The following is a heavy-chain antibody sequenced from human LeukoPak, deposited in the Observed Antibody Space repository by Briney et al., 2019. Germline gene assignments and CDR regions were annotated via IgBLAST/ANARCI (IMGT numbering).Heavy chain of an antibody. J-gene: IGHJ5*02. Sequence: SETLSLTCTVSGGSISSGDYYWSWIRQPPGKGLEWIGYIYYSGSTYYNPSLKSRVTISVDTSKNQFSLKLSPVTAADTAVYYCAREGSGSHHNWFDPWGQGTLVTVSS. CDR1: GGSISSGDYY. CDR2: IYYSGST. D-gene: IGHD1-26*01. CDR3: AREGSGSHHNWFDP. V-gene: IGHV4-30-4*08.